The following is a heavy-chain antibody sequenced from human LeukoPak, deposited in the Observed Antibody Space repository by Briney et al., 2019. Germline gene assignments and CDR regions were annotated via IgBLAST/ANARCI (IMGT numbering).Heavy chain of an antibody. CDR1: GGSINNYY. CDR3: ARHSSGRYYYFDY. CDR2: IYYSGST. J-gene: IGHJ4*02. D-gene: IGHD6-19*01. V-gene: IGHV4-59*13. Sequence: SETLSLTCTVSGGSINNYYWSWIRQPPGKGLEWIGYIYYSGSTNYNPSLKSRVTKSVDTSKNQFSLKLSSVTAADTAVYYCARHSSGRYYYFDYWGQGTLVTVSS.